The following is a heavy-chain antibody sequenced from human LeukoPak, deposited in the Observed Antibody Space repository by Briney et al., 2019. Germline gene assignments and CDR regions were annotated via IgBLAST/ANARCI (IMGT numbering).Heavy chain of an antibody. D-gene: IGHD5-24*01. V-gene: IGHV3-23*01. J-gene: IGHJ4*02. Sequence: GGSLRLSCAASGFTFSSYAMNWVRQAPGKGLEWVSGISASGGSTYNADPVKGRFTIFRDPSTNTLYLQMSSLRVEDTAIYYCAKVTDGYNYVFDSWGQGTLVSVSS. CDR1: GFTFSSYA. CDR2: ISASGGST. CDR3: AKVTDGYNYVFDS.